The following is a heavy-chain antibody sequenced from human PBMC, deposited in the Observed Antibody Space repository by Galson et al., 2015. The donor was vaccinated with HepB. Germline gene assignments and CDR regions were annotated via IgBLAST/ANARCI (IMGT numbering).Heavy chain of an antibody. Sequence: SLRLSCAASGFTFRNYAVHWVRQAPGKGLEWVAVISYDENNKDYANSVKGRFIISRDNSKNTLYLQMNSLRAEDTAVYYCARVITMIIARHDAFDIWGLGTMVTVSS. CDR3: ARVITMIIARHDAFDI. CDR1: GFTFRNYA. D-gene: IGHD3-22*01. CDR2: ISYDENNK. J-gene: IGHJ3*02. V-gene: IGHV3-30-3*01.